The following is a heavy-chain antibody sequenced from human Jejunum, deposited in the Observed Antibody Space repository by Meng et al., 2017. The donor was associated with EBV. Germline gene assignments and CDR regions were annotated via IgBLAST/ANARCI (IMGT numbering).Heavy chain of an antibody. J-gene: IGHJ4*02. Sequence: QVQLVQSGAEVKKPXXSVXXXCKTXXXSFARYYIHWERQAPGQGLQWMGRINPNNGGTDYAQDFQGRVSMTGDTSVSTVYMELTGLRPDDTAIYFCARGGRTNTALGHTRYFDYWGQGSMVTVSS. V-gene: IGHV1-2*06. CDR2: INPNNGGT. CDR1: XXSFARYY. CDR3: ARGGRTNTALGHTRYFDY. D-gene: IGHD5-18*01.